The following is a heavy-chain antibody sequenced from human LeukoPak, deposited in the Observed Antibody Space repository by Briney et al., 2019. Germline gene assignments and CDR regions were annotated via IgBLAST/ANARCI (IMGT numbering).Heavy chain of an antibody. J-gene: IGHJ4*02. CDR3: ARRMNYFDY. CDR2: IKQDGTEK. D-gene: IGHD2/OR15-2a*01. V-gene: IGHV3-7*04. CDR1: GFTFSTYW. Sequence: GGSLRLSCAASGFTFSTYWMTWVRQAPGKGLEWVANIKQDGTEKYYVDSVKGRFTISRDNAKNSLYLQMNSLRADDTAVYYCARRMNYFDYWGQGTLVTVSS.